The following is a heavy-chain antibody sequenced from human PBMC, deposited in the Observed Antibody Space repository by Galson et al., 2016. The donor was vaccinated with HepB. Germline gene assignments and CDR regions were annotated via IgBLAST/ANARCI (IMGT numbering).Heavy chain of an antibody. CDR1: GGSVRS. V-gene: IGHV4-39*01. Sequence: SETLSLTCTVSGGSVRSWGWIRQPPGKGLEWIGSLDNTGITYYNPSHKSRVTISGGTSHKLSLKLSSVTAADTAVYYCAGDGSDNKWFFYLGQGTLVTVSS. D-gene: IGHD3-22*01. CDR2: LDNTGIT. CDR3: AGDGSDNKWFFY. J-gene: IGHJ4*02.